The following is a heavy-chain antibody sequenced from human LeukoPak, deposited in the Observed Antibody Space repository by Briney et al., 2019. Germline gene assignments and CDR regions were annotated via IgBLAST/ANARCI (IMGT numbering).Heavy chain of an antibody. CDR1: GGSISSGDYY. Sequence: SQTLSLTCTVSGGSISSGDYYWSWIRQPPGKGLEWIGEINHSGSTNYNPSLKSRVTISVDTSKNQFSLKLSSVTAADTAVYYCARGRPPSGYDFSYWGQGTLVTVSS. CDR2: INHSGST. CDR3: ARGRPPSGYDFSY. D-gene: IGHD5-12*01. V-gene: IGHV4-30-4*01. J-gene: IGHJ4*02.